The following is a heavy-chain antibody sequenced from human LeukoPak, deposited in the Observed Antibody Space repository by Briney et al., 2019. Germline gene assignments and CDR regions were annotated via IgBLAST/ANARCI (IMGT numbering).Heavy chain of an antibody. CDR1: GFTFNSYA. V-gene: IGHV3-23*01. CDR3: ARADRGYSYGPFP. Sequence: RGSLRLSCAASGFTFNSYAMTWVRQAPGKGLEWVSLISGSGGATYYPDSMKGRFTISRDNSKNTLYLQMNSLRAEDTAVYYCARADRGYSYGPFPWGQGTLVTVSS. D-gene: IGHD5-18*01. CDR2: ISGSGGAT. J-gene: IGHJ5*02.